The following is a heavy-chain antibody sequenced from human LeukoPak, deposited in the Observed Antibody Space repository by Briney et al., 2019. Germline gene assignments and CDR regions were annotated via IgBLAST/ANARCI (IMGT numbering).Heavy chain of an antibody. CDR2: ISSSSSYI. CDR1: GFTFSSYS. D-gene: IGHD6-19*01. Sequence: TGGSLRLSCAASGFTFSSYSMNWVRQAPGKGLEWVSSISSSSSYIYYADSVKGRFTISRDNAKNSLYLQKNSLRAEDTAVYYCARARIAVAGTRGVYFDYWGQGTLVTVSS. V-gene: IGHV3-21*01. CDR3: ARARIAVAGTRGVYFDY. J-gene: IGHJ4*02.